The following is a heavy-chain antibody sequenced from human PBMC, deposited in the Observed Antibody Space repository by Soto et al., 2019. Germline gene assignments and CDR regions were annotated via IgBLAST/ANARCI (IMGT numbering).Heavy chain of an antibody. V-gene: IGHV3-74*01. CDR1: GFTFSSYW. J-gene: IGHJ4*02. Sequence: GGSLRLSCAASGFTFSSYWMHWVRQAPGKGLVWVSRINSDGSSTSYADSVKGGFTSSRDNAKNTLYLQMNSLRAEDTAVYYCARATIFGVVIHFDYWGQGTMVTVSS. CDR2: INSDGSST. CDR3: ARATIFGVVIHFDY. D-gene: IGHD3-3*01.